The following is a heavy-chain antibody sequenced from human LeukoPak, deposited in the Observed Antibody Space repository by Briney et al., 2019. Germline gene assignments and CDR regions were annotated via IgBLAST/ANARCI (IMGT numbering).Heavy chain of an antibody. CDR3: ATGGYYFGWGLLSDGMDV. V-gene: IGHV1-2*02. CDR2: SNPNSGGT. D-gene: IGHD3-10*01. Sequence: GASVNVSFKASVYTFTVYYMHGVRQAPGQGLEWMGWSNPNSGGTNYAQKFQGRVTMPRDTSISKASMELSRLRSDDTAIYFCATGGYYFGWGLLSDGMDVWGQGTSVSVSS. CDR1: VYTFTVYY. J-gene: IGHJ6*02.